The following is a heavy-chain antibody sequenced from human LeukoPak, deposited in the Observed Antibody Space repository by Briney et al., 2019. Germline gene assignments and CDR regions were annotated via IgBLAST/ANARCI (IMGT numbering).Heavy chain of an antibody. J-gene: IGHJ4*02. CDR3: SRNGLVDFDY. Sequence: GGSLRLSCTTSGFAFDDFAMSWVRQPAGKGLEWVGFIRRRAYGGAAGYAASVKGRFIISRDDSKGIAYLQMNSLKTEDTAVYYCSRNGLVDFDYWGQGSRVIVSP. V-gene: IGHV3-49*04. CDR1: GFAFDDFA. CDR2: IRRRAYGGAA.